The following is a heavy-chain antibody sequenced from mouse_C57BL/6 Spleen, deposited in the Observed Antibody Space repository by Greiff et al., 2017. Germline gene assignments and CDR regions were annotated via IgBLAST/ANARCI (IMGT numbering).Heavy chain of an antibody. V-gene: IGHV5-16*01. Sequence: EVMLVESEGGLVQPGSSMKLSCTASGFTFSDYYMAWVRQVPEKGLEWVANINYDGSSTYYLDSLKSRFIISRDNAKNILYLQMSSLKSEDTATYYCARDIYYYGSSYLDYWGQGTTLTVSS. D-gene: IGHD1-1*01. CDR3: ARDIYYYGSSYLDY. J-gene: IGHJ2*01. CDR2: INYDGSST. CDR1: GFTFSDYY.